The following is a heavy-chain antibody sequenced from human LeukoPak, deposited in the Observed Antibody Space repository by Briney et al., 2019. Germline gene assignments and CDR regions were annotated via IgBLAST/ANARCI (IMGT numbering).Heavy chain of an antibody. J-gene: IGHJ4*02. Sequence: GGSLRLSCVASGFTFSGHSMNWVRQAPGKGLEWVSSISSSSSYIYYADSVKGRFTISRDNAKNSLYLQMNSLRAENTAVYYCASGPLEWLFDWGRGTLVTVSS. V-gene: IGHV3-21*01. D-gene: IGHD3-3*01. CDR1: GFTFSGHS. CDR3: ASGPLEWLFD. CDR2: ISSSSSYI.